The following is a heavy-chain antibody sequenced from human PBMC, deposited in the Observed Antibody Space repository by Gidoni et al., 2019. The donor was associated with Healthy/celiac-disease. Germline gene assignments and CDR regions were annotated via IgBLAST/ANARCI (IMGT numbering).Heavy chain of an antibody. CDR2: ISWNSGSI. CDR1: GFTFDDYA. V-gene: IGHV3-9*01. J-gene: IGHJ4*02. D-gene: IGHD3-22*01. Sequence: EVQLVESGGGLVQPGRSLRLSCAASGFTFDDYAMHWVRQAPGKGLEWVSGISWNSGSIGYADSVKGRFTISRDNAKNSLYLQMNSLRAEDTALYYCAKAGYDSSGYYALYYFDYWGQGTLVTVSS. CDR3: AKAGYDSSGYYALYYFDY.